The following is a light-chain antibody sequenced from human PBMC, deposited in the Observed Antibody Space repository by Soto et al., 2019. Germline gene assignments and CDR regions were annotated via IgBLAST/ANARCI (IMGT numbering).Light chain of an antibody. V-gene: IGLV2-14*03. Sequence: QSALTQPASVSGSPGQSITLSCTGTSSDIGDYDYVSWYQRHPGKVPKLIIYDVNNRPSGVSDRFSGSKSGNTASLTISGLQAEDKADYYCTSYSSGSTHVVFGGGTKLTVL. J-gene: IGLJ2*01. CDR2: DVN. CDR3: TSYSSGSTHVV. CDR1: SSDIGDYDY.